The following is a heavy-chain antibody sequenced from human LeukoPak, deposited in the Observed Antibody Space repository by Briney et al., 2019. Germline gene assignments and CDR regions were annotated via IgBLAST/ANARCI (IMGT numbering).Heavy chain of an antibody. CDR3: ARGDYGSGSPTLNDYFDY. D-gene: IGHD3-10*01. CDR1: GYTFTSYG. CDR2: ISAYNGNT. J-gene: IGHJ4*02. Sequence: AASVKVSCKASGYTFTSYGISWVRQAPGQGLEWMGWISAYNGNTNYAQKLQGRVTMTTDTSTSTAYMELRSLRSDDTAVYYCARGDYGSGSPTLNDYFDYWGQGTLVTVSS. V-gene: IGHV1-18*01.